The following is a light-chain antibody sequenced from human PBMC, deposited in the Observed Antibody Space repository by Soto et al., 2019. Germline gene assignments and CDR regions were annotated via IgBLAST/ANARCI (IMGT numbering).Light chain of an antibody. CDR1: QRLNY. Sequence: DIQMTQSPSSVSASVGDRVTITCRASQRLNYLAWYQQKPGKAPKLLIYEATNLQSGVPPRLSGSGSGTDFTLTISSLQPEDVATYVCQQANSFPITFGQGTRLEIK. CDR3: QQANSFPIT. J-gene: IGKJ5*01. V-gene: IGKV1-12*01. CDR2: EAT.